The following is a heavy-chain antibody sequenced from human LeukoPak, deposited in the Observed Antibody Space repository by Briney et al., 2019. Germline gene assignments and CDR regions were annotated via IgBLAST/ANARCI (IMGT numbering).Heavy chain of an antibody. D-gene: IGHD5-18*01. CDR2: ISWNSGSI. Sequence: GGSLRLSCEASGYTFDDYAMHWVRQAPGKGLEWVSAISWNSGSIGYADSVKGRFTISRDNGKNSLYLQLNSLRTEDTALYYCAKGHTYGLGESYLDFWGQGTLVSVSS. J-gene: IGHJ4*02. CDR3: AKGHTYGLGESYLDF. CDR1: GYTFDDYA. V-gene: IGHV3-9*01.